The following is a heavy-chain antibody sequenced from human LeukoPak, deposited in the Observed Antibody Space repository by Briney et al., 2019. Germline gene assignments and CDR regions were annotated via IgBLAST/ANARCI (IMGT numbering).Heavy chain of an antibody. CDR2: IKPDGSDT. CDR1: GFIFSHYW. D-gene: IGHD3-3*01. CDR3: ATVGYNNYDLDF. Sequence: GGSLRLSCAVSGFIFSHYWMSWVRQAPGKGLEWVANIKPDGSDTYYMDSVEGRFTISRDNAMSSLYLQMNSLRAEDTAVYYCATVGYNNYDLDFWGQGTLVTVSS. V-gene: IGHV3-7*01. J-gene: IGHJ4*02.